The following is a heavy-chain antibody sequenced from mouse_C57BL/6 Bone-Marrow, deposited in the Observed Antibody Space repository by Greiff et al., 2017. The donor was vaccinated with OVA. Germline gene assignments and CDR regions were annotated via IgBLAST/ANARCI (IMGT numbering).Heavy chain of an antibody. V-gene: IGHV5-15*01. Sequence: EVKLVESGGGLVQPGGSLKLSCAASGFTFSDYGMAWVRQAPRKGPEWVAFISNLAYSIYYADTVTGRFTISRENAKNTLYLEMSSLRSEDTAMYYCARRPPYYAMDYWGQGTSVTVSS. CDR2: ISNLAYSI. CDR3: ARRPPYYAMDY. CDR1: GFTFSDYG. J-gene: IGHJ4*01. D-gene: IGHD6-1*01.